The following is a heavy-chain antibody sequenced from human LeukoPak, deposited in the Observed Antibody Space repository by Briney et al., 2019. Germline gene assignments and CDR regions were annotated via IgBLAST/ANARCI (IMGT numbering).Heavy chain of an antibody. D-gene: IGHD5-18*01. V-gene: IGHV3-23*01. Sequence: GGSLRLSCAASGFTFSSYAMSWVRHAPGKGLEWVSAISGSGGSTYYADSVKGRFTISRDNSKNTLYLQMNSLRAEDTAVYYCAKPRTAMVTRDAFDIWGQGTMVTVSS. CDR1: GFTFSSYA. CDR2: ISGSGGST. CDR3: AKPRTAMVTRDAFDI. J-gene: IGHJ3*02.